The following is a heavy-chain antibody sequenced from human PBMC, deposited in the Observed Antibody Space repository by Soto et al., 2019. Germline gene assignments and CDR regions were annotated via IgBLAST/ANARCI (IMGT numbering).Heavy chain of an antibody. D-gene: IGHD2-2*01. CDR2: IYPGDSDT. Sequence: GESVKISCKGSGYSVSRYWRGWVRQMPGKGLEWMGIIYPGDSDTRYSPSFQGQVTISADKSISTAYLQWGSLKASDTAMYYCARLGSYCSSTSCIQYYFDYWGQGTLVTVSS. CDR1: GYSVSRYW. V-gene: IGHV5-51*01. J-gene: IGHJ4*02. CDR3: ARLGSYCSSTSCIQYYFDY.